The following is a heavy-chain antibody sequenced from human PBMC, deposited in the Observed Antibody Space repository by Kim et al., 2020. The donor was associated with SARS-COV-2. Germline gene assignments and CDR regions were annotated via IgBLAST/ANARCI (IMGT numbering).Heavy chain of an antibody. CDR3: ARVYCSSTSCQYYFEY. CDR1: GYTFSNYA. D-gene: IGHD2-2*01. V-gene: IGHV1-3*01. Sequence: ASVKVSCKASGYTFSNYAIHWARQAPGQRLEWMGWINAGNSNTKYSEKFQDRLTITRDTSASTAYMELSSLRSEDTAVYCCARVYCSSTSCQYYFEYWGQGTLVTVSS. CDR2: INAGNSNT. J-gene: IGHJ4*02.